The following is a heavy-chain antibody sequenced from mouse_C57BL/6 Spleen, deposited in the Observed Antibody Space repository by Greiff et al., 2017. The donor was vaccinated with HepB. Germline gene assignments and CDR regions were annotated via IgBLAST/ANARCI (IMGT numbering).Heavy chain of an antibody. J-gene: IGHJ2*01. D-gene: IGHD2-5*01. Sequence: QVHVKQPGAELVKPGASVKLSCKASGYTFPSYWMHWVKQRPGQGLEWIGMIHPNSGSTNYNEKFKGKATLTVDKSSSTAYMQLSSLTSEDSAVYYCARKGYSNSFDYWGQGTTLTVSS. V-gene: IGHV1-64*01. CDR2: IHPNSGST. CDR1: GYTFPSYW. CDR3: ARKGYSNSFDY.